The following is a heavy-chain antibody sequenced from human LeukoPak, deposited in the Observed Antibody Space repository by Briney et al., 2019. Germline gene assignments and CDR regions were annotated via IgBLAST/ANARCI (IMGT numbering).Heavy chain of an antibody. CDR2: INPSGGST. CDR1: GYTFTSYY. CDR3: ARDNSVEDTAWWFDP. Sequence: ASVKVSRKASGYTFTSYYMHWVRQAPGQGLEWMGIINPSGGSTSYAQKFQGRVTMTRDMSTSTDYMELSSLRSEDTAVYYCARDNSVEDTAWWFDPWGQGTLVTASS. V-gene: IGHV1-46*01. D-gene: IGHD4-23*01. J-gene: IGHJ5*02.